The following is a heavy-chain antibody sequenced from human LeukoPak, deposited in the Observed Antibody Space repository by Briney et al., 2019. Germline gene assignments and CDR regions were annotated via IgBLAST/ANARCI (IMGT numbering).Heavy chain of an antibody. V-gene: IGHV3-23*01. J-gene: IGHJ4*02. CDR2: LTGSGGST. CDR1: GFTFSSSS. D-gene: IGHD2-2*01. Sequence: PGGSLRLSCAASGFTFSSSSMSWVRDAPGEGLEWDSALTGSGGSTYYADSVKGRFTISRDNSKKTLFLQMNSLRAEDTAVYYCAKDLAPAAYWGQGTLVTVSS. CDR3: AKDLAPAAY.